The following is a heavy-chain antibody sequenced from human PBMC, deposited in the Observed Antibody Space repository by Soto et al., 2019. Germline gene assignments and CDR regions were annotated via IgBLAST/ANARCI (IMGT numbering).Heavy chain of an antibody. J-gene: IGHJ5*02. CDR2: MNPGSGDT. V-gene: IGHV1-8*01. D-gene: IGHD5-18*01. CDR1: GYTFTNNH. Sequence: ASVKVSCKASGYTFTNNHVTWVLQATGQGLEWMGWMNPGSGDTGYAQKFQGRVTMTRNISIATAYMELSSLRSEDTAIYYCARMASFGSLNWFDPWGQGTLVTVSS. CDR3: ARMASFGSLNWFDP.